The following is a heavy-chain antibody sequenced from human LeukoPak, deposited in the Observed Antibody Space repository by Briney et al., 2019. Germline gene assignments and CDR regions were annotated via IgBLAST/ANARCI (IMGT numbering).Heavy chain of an antibody. Sequence: GGSLRLSCAASGFTFSSYEMNWVRQAPGKGLEWVSYISSSGSTIYYADSVKGRFTISRDNAKNSLYLQMNSLRAEDTAVYYCARAGGGYDGEYFDYWGQGTLVTVSS. CDR3: ARAGGGYDGEYFDY. CDR2: ISSSGSTI. V-gene: IGHV3-48*03. D-gene: IGHD5-12*01. J-gene: IGHJ4*02. CDR1: GFTFSSYE.